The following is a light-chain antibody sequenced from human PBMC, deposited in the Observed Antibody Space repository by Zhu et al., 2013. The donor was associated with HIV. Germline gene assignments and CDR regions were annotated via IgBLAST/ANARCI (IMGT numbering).Light chain of an antibody. Sequence: QSVLTQPPSVSAAPGQKVTISCSGSSSNIGNNFVSWYQHLAGKAPKLLIFANDDRPSGIPDRFSASTSGTSATLHINGLQTGDEGFYYCATWDYSLRAGRFGPGTKVTVL. CDR2: AND. CDR3: ATWDYSLRAGR. J-gene: IGLJ1*01. CDR1: SSNIGNNF. V-gene: IGLV1-51*01.